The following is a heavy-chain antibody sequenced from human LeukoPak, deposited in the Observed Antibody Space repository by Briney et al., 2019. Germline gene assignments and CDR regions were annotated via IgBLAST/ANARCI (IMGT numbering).Heavy chain of an antibody. CDR3: ARNQERGTNPHYGMDV. CDR2: INPNSGGT. V-gene: IGHV1-2*04. CDR1: GYTFTGYY. Sequence: ASVKVSCKASGYTFTGYYMHWVRQAPGQGLEWMGWINPNSGGTNYAQKFQGWVTMTRDTSISTAYMELSRLRSDDTAVYYCARNQERGTNPHYGMDVWGQGTTVTVSS. D-gene: IGHD1-7*01. J-gene: IGHJ6*02.